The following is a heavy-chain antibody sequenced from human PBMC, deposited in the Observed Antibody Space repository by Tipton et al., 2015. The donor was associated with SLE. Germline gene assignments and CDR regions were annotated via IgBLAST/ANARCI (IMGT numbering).Heavy chain of an antibody. D-gene: IGHD3-10*01. Sequence: SLRLSCAASRFTFCTSGMRWVRQSPEKGVEWVSSISGSDGSTYYADSVKGRFTISRDNSKNTLYLQMNSLRAEDTAVYYCARRNSESGAFDMWGQGTLVTVSS. J-gene: IGHJ3*02. CDR1: RFTFCTSG. CDR2: ISGSDGST. V-gene: IGHV3-23*01. CDR3: ARRNSESGAFDM.